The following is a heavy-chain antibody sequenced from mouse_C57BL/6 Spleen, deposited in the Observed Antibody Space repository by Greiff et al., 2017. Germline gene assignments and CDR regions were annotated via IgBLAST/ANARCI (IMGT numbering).Heavy chain of an antibody. CDR3: ARWLEGYFDY. CDR2: IYPSDSET. D-gene: IGHD2-2*01. Sequence: QVQLQQPGAELVRPGSSVKLSCKASGYTFTSYWMDWVKQRPGQGLEWIGNIYPSDSETHYNQKFKDKATLTVDKSSSTAYMQLSSLTSEDSAVYYCARWLEGYFDYWGQGTTLTVSS. V-gene: IGHV1-61*01. J-gene: IGHJ2*01. CDR1: GYTFTSYW.